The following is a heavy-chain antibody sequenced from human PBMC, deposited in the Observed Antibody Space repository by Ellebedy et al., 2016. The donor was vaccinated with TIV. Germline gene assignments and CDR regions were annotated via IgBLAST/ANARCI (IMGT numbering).Heavy chain of an antibody. Sequence: SGPTLVKPTQTLTLTCTFSGFSLRTGRLSVRWIRQPPGKALEWLARIDWDADKFYSASLRTRLTISKDSSENQVVLTMTNMDPEDTATYYCARISGGWGFDYWGQGALVTVSS. D-gene: IGHD2-15*01. V-gene: IGHV2-70*17. J-gene: IGHJ4*02. CDR1: GFSLRTGRLS. CDR3: ARISGGWGFDY. CDR2: IDWDADK.